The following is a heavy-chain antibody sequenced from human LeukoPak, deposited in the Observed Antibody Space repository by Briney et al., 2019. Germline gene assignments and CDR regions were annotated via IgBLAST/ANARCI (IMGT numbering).Heavy chain of an antibody. V-gene: IGHV3-33*01. J-gene: IGHJ4*02. CDR1: RFTFSSYG. Sequence: PGGSLRLSCVGSRFTFSSYGMNWVRQAPGEGLEWVAVIWYDGSNKYYADSVKGRFTISRDNSKNTLYLQMNSLRAEDTAVYYCARDRGGSYYFDYWGQGTLVTVSS. CDR3: ARDRGGSYYFDY. CDR2: IWYDGSNK. D-gene: IGHD1-26*01.